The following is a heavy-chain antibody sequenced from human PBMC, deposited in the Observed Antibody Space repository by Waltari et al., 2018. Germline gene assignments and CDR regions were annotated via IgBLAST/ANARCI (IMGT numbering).Heavy chain of an antibody. CDR2: IYYSGST. V-gene: IGHV4-39*07. D-gene: IGHD1-26*01. J-gene: IGHJ4*02. CDR1: GGSISSSSYY. Sequence: QLQLQESGPGLVKPSETLSLTCTVSGGSISSSSYYWGWIRQPPGKGLEWIGSIYYSGSTYYNPSRKSRVTISVDTSKNQFSLKLSSVTAADTAVYYCARDINMRELLHHFDYWGQGTLVTVSS. CDR3: ARDINMRELLHHFDY.